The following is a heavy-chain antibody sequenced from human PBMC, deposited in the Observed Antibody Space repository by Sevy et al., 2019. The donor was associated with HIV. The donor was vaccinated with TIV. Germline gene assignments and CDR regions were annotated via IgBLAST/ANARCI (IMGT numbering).Heavy chain of an antibody. V-gene: IGHV4-61*01. CDR2: IYYSGST. D-gene: IGHD3-22*01. CDR3: AGDVSLHYYDSSGYYYDPYYYYMVV. CDR1: GGSVSSGSYY. J-gene: IGHJ6*03. Sequence: SETLSLTCTVSGGSVSSGSYYWSWIRQPPGKGLEWIGYIYYSGSTNYNPSLKGRVTISVDTSKNQFSLKLSTVTAADTAVYYRAGDVSLHYYDSSGYYYDPYYYYMVVWGKGTTVTSSS.